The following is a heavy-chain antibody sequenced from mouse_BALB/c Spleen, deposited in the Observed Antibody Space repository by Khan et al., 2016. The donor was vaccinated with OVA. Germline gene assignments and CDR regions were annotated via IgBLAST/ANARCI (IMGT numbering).Heavy chain of an antibody. CDR1: GYSFTGYF. Sequence: VQLKESGPELVKPGTSVKISCKASGYSFTGYFMNWVMQSHGKSLEWIGRINPHIGETFYDQKFKGKDTLTVDESSSTPHMELVSLASEDSAVYYCARIYRSDFDYWGQGTTLTVSS. CDR3: ARIYRSDFDY. J-gene: IGHJ2*01. V-gene: IGHV1-20*02. CDR2: INPHIGET. D-gene: IGHD1-1*01.